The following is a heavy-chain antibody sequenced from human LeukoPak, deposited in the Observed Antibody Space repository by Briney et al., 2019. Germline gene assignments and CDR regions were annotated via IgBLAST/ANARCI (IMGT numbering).Heavy chain of an antibody. CDR1: GGSISSSNW. D-gene: IGHD6-6*01. CDR3: ARDRGGAARWGGWFDP. Sequence: PSETLSLTCAVSGGSISSSNWWSWVRQPPGKGLEWIGEIYHSGSTNYNPSLKSRVTISVDTSKNQFSLKLSSVTAADTAVYYCARDRGGAARWGGWFDPWGQGTLVTVSS. V-gene: IGHV4-4*02. CDR2: IYHSGST. J-gene: IGHJ5*02.